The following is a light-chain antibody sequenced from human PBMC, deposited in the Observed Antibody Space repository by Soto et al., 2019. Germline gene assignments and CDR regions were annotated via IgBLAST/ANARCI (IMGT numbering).Light chain of an antibody. CDR3: QQHGSSPWT. J-gene: IGKJ1*01. CDR1: QSVKSNF. CDR2: GAS. V-gene: IGKV3-20*01. Sequence: EIVLTQSPGTLSLSPGERATLSCRASQSVKSNFLAWYQQKPGQAPRLLIYGASSRATGIPYRFSGSGSGTDFTLTISRLEPEDFAVFYCQQHGSSPWTFGQGTKVEIK.